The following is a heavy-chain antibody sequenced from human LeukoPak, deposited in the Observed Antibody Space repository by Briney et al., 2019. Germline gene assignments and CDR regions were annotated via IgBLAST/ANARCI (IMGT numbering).Heavy chain of an antibody. CDR3: ATSLYSSSWYDY. D-gene: IGHD6-13*01. Sequence: KPSETLSLTCTVSGGSISSSSYDCGWIRQPPGKGLEWIGCIYYSGSTYYNPSLKSRVTISVGTSKNQFSRKLRSVTAADTAVYHCATSLYSSSWYDYWGQGTLVTVSS. CDR2: IYYSGST. CDR1: GGSISSSSYD. J-gene: IGHJ4*02. V-gene: IGHV4-39*01.